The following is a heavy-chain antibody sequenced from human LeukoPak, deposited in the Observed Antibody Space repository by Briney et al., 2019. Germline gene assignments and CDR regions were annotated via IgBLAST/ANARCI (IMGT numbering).Heavy chain of an antibody. CDR1: GFTFTSYG. CDR3: AKLTLGYCSGGRCFFDY. J-gene: IGHJ4*02. CDR2: IRNDGSNK. Sequence: PGGSLRLSCAASGFTFTSYGMHWVRQAPGKGLEWVAFIRNDGSNKYYADSVKGRFTISSDNSKNTLYLQMNSLRAEDTAVYYCAKLTLGYCSGGRCFFDYWGQGTLVTVSS. D-gene: IGHD2-15*01. V-gene: IGHV3-30*02.